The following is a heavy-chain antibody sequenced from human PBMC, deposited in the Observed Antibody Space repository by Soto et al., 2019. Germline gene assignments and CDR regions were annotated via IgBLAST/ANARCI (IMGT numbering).Heavy chain of an antibody. V-gene: IGHV3-30*18. D-gene: IGHD3-3*01. CDR2: ISYDGSNK. Sequence: QVQLVESGGGVVQLGRSLRLSCAASGFTFSSYGMHWVRQAPGKGLEWVAVISYDGSNKYYADSVKGRFTISRDNSKNTLYLQMNSLRAEDTAVYYCAKDITIFGVVIRYYYGMDVWGQGTTVTVSS. CDR3: AKDITIFGVVIRYYYGMDV. CDR1: GFTFSSYG. J-gene: IGHJ6*02.